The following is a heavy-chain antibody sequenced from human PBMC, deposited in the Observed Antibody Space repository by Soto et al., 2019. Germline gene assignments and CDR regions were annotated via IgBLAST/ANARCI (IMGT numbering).Heavy chain of an antibody. CDR1: GGTFSSYA. D-gene: IGHD6-13*01. V-gene: IGHV1-69*13. CDR3: ARPAVTIAAAEYYFDY. J-gene: IGHJ4*02. Sequence: GASVKVSCKASGGTFSSYAISWVRQAPGQGLEWMGGIIPIFGTANYAQKFQGRVTITADESTSTAYMELSSLRSEDTAVYYCARPAVTIAAAEYYFDYWGQGTLVTVSS. CDR2: IIPIFGTA.